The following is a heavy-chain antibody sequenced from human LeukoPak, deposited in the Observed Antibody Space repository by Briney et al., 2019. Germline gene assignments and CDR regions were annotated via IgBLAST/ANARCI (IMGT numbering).Heavy chain of an antibody. D-gene: IGHD6-19*01. CDR2: IRYDGSNK. J-gene: IGHJ5*02. Sequence: GGSLRLSCAASGFTFSSYGMHWVRQAPGKGLEWVAFIRYDGSNKYYADPVEGRFTISRDNAKNSLYLQMNSLRAEDTAVYYCARDPSSGWYLKGWFDPWGQGTLVTVSS. V-gene: IGHV3-30*02. CDR3: ARDPSSGWYLKGWFDP. CDR1: GFTFSSYG.